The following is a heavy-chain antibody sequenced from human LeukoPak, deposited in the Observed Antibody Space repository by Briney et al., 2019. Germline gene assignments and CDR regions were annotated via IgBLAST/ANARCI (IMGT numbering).Heavy chain of an antibody. V-gene: IGHV4-59*08. CDR2: IHYNGST. D-gene: IGHD1-26*01. CDR1: GSMYNYY. CDR3: ARHISSGGTYAHFDY. Sequence: SETLSLTCTVSGSMYNYYWSWIRQPPGKGLEWIGYIHYNGSTNYNPSLKSRVTMSLDTSNNQVSLKLNSVTAADTAVYYCARHISSGGTYAHFDYWGQGTLVTVSS. J-gene: IGHJ4*02.